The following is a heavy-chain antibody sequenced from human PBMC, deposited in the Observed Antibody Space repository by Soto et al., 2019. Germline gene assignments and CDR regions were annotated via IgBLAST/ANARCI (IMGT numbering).Heavy chain of an antibody. CDR2: IGHDGSNK. Sequence: LRLSCGAFGFTCSCYAMHLVRQVPGKGLEWVAVIGHDGSNKFYAESVKGRLTICSDNSKNRVSLLINSLPLDDSSVYDCAREGTRAAARDNWVDSWGQGTLVTIPS. J-gene: IGHJ5*01. D-gene: IGHD6-13*01. CDR1: GFTCSCYA. CDR3: AREGTRAAARDNWVDS. V-gene: IGHV3-30-3*01.